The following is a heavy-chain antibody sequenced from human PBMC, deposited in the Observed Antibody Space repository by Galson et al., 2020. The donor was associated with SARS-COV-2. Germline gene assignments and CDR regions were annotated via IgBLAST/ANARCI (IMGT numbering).Heavy chain of an antibody. CDR1: GFTFFSYA. Sequence: GGSLRLSCAASGFTFFSYAINWVRQAPGKGLEWVAVISYDGSEKYYGDSVKGRFTISRDNSRNTIYLQVDSLRPEDTAVYYCARSGPSLAGTMGAFDIWGQGTMVTVSS. D-gene: IGHD6-19*01. CDR3: ARSGPSLAGTMGAFDI. V-gene: IGHV3-30*04. J-gene: IGHJ3*02. CDR2: ISYDGSEK.